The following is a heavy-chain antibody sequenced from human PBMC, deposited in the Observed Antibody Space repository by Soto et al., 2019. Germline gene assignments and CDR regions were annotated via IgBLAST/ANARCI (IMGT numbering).Heavy chain of an antibody. CDR1: GGSISYDHYH. Sequence: QVQLQESGPGLVRPSQTLSLTCTVSGGSISYDHYHWTWIRQHPGKRLEWIGYIHYSGSVFYNLSLQSLLSMSVDTSKNLFSLKLSSVTAADTAVYFCVREDDGGDRDYYGLDVWGQGTTVTVSS. CDR2: IHYSGSV. CDR3: VREDDGGDRDYYGLDV. V-gene: IGHV4-30-4*01. D-gene: IGHD2-21*02. J-gene: IGHJ6*02.